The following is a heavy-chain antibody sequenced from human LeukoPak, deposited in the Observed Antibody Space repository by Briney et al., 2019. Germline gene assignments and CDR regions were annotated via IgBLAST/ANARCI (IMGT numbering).Heavy chain of an antibody. Sequence: SETLSLTCTVSGYSISSGYYWGWIRQPPGKGLEWIGSIYHSGSTTYNPSLGSRVNMSVDKSKNQFSLKLSSVTAADTAVYYCATYSGNDYDAFDIWGQGTMVIVSS. D-gene: IGHD5-12*01. CDR1: GYSISSGYY. CDR2: IYHSGST. J-gene: IGHJ3*02. V-gene: IGHV4-38-2*02. CDR3: ATYSGNDYDAFDI.